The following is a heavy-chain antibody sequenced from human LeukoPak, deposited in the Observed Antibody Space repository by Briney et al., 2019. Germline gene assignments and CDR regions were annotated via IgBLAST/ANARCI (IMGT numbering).Heavy chain of an antibody. J-gene: IGHJ5*02. Sequence: SETLSLTCTVSGGSISSSSYHWGWIRQPPGKGLEWIGSIYYSGSTYYNPSLKSRVTISVDTSKNQFSLKLSSVTAADTAVYYCARELTYYYDSSGYNWFDPWGQGTLVTVSS. CDR1: GGSISSSSYH. V-gene: IGHV4-39*07. CDR3: ARELTYYYDSSGYNWFDP. D-gene: IGHD3-22*01. CDR2: IYYSGST.